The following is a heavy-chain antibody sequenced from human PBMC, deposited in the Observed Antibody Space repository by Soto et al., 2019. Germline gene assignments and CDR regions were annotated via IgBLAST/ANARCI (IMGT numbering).Heavy chain of an antibody. D-gene: IGHD6-19*01. CDR3: AKDIREYSSGWTYFDY. J-gene: IGHJ4*01. V-gene: IGHV3-23*01. Sequence: GGSLRLSCAASGFTFSSYAMSWVRQAPGKGLEWVSAISGSGGSTYYADSVKGRFTISRDNSKNTLYLQMNSLRAEDTALYYCAKDIREYSSGWTYFDYWGHGTLVTVS. CDR1: GFTFSSYA. CDR2: ISGSGGST.